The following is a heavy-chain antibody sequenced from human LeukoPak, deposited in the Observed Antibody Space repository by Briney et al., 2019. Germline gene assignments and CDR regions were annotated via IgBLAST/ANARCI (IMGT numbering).Heavy chain of an antibody. CDR3: ARGPHCSSSSCYWFDP. D-gene: IGHD2-2*01. J-gene: IGHJ5*02. CDR1: GYTFTSYA. CDR2: INTNTGNP. Sequence: ASVKVSCKASGYTFTSYAMNWVRQAPGQWLEWMGWINTNTGNPTYAQGFTGRFVFSLDTSVSTAYLQISSLKAEDTAVYYCARGPHCSSSSCYWFDPWGQGTLVTVSS. V-gene: IGHV7-4-1*02.